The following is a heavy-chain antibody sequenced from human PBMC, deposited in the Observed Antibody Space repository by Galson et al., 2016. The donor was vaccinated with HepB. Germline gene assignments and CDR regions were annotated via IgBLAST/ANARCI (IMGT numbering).Heavy chain of an antibody. CDR3: ARDKGWEIPETFDS. V-gene: IGHV3-30*04. Sequence: SLRLSCAASGFTFSSYVMHWVRQAPGKGLEWVAVISHDGSNKYYADSVKGRFTISRDNPKNTLFLQMNSLRAEDTAVYYCARDKGWEIPETFDSWGQGTLVTGTS. CDR2: ISHDGSNK. CDR1: GFTFSSYV. D-gene: IGHD1-26*01. J-gene: IGHJ4*02.